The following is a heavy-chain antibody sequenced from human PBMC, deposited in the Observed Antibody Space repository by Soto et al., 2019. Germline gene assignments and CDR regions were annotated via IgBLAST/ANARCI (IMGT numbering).Heavy chain of an antibody. CDR2: IQDNGDKK. CDR1: GFIFNDYW. J-gene: IGHJ4*02. CDR3: ARGSNGYHFDY. D-gene: IGHD1-1*01. Sequence: GGSLRLSCAASGFIFNDYWMTWIRQAPGEGLEWVANIQDNGDKKDYVDSVEGRFTISRDNAKNSLYLQMNSLRAEDMAVYSCARGSNGYHFDYWGQGTLVTVSS. V-gene: IGHV3-7*02.